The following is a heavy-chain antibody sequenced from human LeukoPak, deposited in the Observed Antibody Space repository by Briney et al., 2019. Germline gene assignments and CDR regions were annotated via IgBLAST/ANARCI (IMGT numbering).Heavy chain of an antibody. CDR3: ARRTGYYNGFDY. D-gene: IGHD3-9*01. Sequence: PSETLSLTCRVSGSFLSSYYWSWIRQPPGKGLEWIGYIYYSGTTNYNPSLKSRVTISLDTSKNQFSLKLSSVTAADTAVYYCARRTGYYNGFDYWGQGTQVTVSS. V-gene: IGHV4-59*01. CDR2: IYYSGTT. CDR1: GSFLSSYY. J-gene: IGHJ4*02.